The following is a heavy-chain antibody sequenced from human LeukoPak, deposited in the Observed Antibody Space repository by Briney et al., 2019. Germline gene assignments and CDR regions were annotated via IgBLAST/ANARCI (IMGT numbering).Heavy chain of an antibody. CDR3: AKGGWELVSVDI. CDR2: ISYDGSNK. V-gene: IGHV3-30*18. CDR1: GFTFSSYG. Sequence: PGGSLRLSCAASGFTFSSYGMHWVRQAPGKGLEWVAVISYDGSNKYYADSVKGRFTISRDNSKNTLYLQMNSLRAEDTAVYYCAKGGWELVSVDIWGQGTMVTVSS. J-gene: IGHJ3*02. D-gene: IGHD1-26*01.